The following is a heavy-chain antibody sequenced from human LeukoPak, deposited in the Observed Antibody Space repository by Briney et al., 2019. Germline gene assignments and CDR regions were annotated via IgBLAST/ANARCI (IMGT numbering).Heavy chain of an antibody. D-gene: IGHD6-6*01. CDR1: GFTFSSYA. Sequence: GGSLRLSCAASGFTFSSYAMHWVRQAPGKGLEWVAVISYDGSNKYYADSVKGRFTISGDNSKNTLYLQMNSLRAEDTAVYYCARPTYSSSPPDYWGQGTLVTVSS. CDR3: ARPTYSSSPPDY. J-gene: IGHJ4*02. CDR2: ISYDGSNK. V-gene: IGHV3-30-3*01.